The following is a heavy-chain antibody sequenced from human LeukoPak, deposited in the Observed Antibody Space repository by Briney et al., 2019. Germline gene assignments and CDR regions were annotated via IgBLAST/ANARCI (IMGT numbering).Heavy chain of an antibody. CDR1: GFTFCSYS. J-gene: IGHJ4*02. Sequence: GGSLRLSXAASGFTFCSYSMNWVRQAPGKGLEWVAFIRYDGSNKYYADSVKGRFTISRDNSKNTLYLQMNSLRAEDTAVYYCAKDAVPAAIPTFDYWGQGTLVTVSS. D-gene: IGHD2-2*02. CDR2: IRYDGSNK. CDR3: AKDAVPAAIPTFDY. V-gene: IGHV3-30*02.